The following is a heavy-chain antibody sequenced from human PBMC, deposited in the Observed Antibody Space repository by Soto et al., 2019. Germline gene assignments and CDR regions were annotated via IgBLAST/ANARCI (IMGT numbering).Heavy chain of an antibody. CDR2: IKHDTSEA. V-gene: IGHV3-7*03. CDR3: FDY. CDR1: GFKFSDYW. Sequence: GSLRLSCAASGFKFSDYWMSWVRQAPGKGLEWVGNIKHDTSEAHYADSVKGRFTITRDNIKNFLFLQMRDLRADATASYYYFDYWRQGTLVT. J-gene: IGHJ4*02.